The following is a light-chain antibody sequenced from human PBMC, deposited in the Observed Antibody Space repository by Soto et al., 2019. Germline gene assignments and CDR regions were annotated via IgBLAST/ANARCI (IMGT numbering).Light chain of an antibody. CDR1: QSISRSY. CDR2: GAT. V-gene: IGKV3-15*01. J-gene: IGKJ5*01. CDR3: QQYNNWPIT. Sequence: ENVLTYTPRTLSLTPRDRATLSCRVSQSISRSYFAWPQQPAGQAPRLLCYGATTSATGIPARISGSGSGTEITLTSSSLQSEDLAVYYCQQYNNWPITFGQGTRLEI.